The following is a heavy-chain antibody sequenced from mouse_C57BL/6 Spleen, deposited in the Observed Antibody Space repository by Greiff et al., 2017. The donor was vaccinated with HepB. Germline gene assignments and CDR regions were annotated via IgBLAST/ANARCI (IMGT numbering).Heavy chain of an antibody. V-gene: IGHV5-17*01. D-gene: IGHD1-1*01. CDR1: GFTFSDYG. CDR3: ARMGYYGSSYHAMDY. Sequence: EVHLVESGGGLVKPGGSLKLSCAASGFTFSDYGMHWVRQAPEKGLEWVAYISSGSSTIYYADTVKGRFTISRDNAKNTLFLQMTSLRSEDTAMYYCARMGYYGSSYHAMDYWGQGTSVTVSS. CDR2: ISSGSSTI. J-gene: IGHJ4*01.